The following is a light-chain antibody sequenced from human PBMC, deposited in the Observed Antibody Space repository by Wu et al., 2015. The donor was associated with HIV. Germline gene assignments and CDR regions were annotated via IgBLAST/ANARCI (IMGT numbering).Light chain of an antibody. CDR1: QDITSW. CDR2: AAS. Sequence: DIQMTQSPSTLSASVGERVTITCRASQDITSWLAWYQQKPGNVPKLLIFAASTLQSGVPSRFSGSGSGTDFILTINSLQPEDVATYYCQKYNDAPWTFGQGTKVEMK. V-gene: IGKV1-27*01. CDR3: QKYNDAPWT. J-gene: IGKJ1*01.